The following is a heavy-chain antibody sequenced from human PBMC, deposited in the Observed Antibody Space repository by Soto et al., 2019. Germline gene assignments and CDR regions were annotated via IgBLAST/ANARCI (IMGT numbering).Heavy chain of an antibody. V-gene: IGHV2-5*02. CDR1: GISLTNSGVG. D-gene: IGHD3-9*01. CDR2: IYWDDSK. J-gene: IGHJ6*04. CDR3: AQMDFDLYGMDV. Sequence: QITLTESGPTLVKPTQTLTLTCTFSGISLTNSGVGVSWIRQPPGKALEWLAVIYWDDSKHFSPSQKSRLTITNDTSKNQVVLTMTNMDSVDTATYFCAQMDFDLYGMDVWGKGTTVIVSS.